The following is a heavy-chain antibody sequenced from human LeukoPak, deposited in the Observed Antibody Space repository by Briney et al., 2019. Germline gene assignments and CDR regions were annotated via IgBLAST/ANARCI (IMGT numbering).Heavy chain of an antibody. J-gene: IGHJ3*02. V-gene: IGHV3-23*01. CDR2: ISGSGGST. D-gene: IGHD6-13*01. Sequence: GGSLRLSCAASGLTFSSYAMSWVRQAPGKGLEWVSAISGSGGSTYYADSVKGRFTISRDNSKNTLYLQMNSLRAEDTAVYYCAKLSSSWDAFDIWGQGTMVTVSS. CDR3: AKLSSSWDAFDI. CDR1: GLTFSSYA.